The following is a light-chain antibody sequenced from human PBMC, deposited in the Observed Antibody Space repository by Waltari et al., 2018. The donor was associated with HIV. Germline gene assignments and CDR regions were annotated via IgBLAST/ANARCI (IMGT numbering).Light chain of an antibody. CDR2: GKN. J-gene: IGLJ1*01. CDR1: SLRSYY. Sequence: SSELTQDPAVSVALGQTVRITCQGTSLRSYYASWYQQKPGQAPVLVIYGKNNRPSGIPDRFSGSSSGNTASLTITGAQAEDEADYYCNCRDSSGLYVFGTGTKVTVL. CDR3: NCRDSSGLYV. V-gene: IGLV3-19*01.